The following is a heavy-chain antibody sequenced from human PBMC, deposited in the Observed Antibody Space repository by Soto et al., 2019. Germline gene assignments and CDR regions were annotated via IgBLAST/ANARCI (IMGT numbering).Heavy chain of an antibody. CDR2: INHSGST. J-gene: IGHJ5*02. CDR1: GGSFSGYY. V-gene: IGHV4-34*01. CDR3: ARTTSPILTRTNWFDP. D-gene: IGHD3-9*01. Sequence: SQTLSLTCAVYGGSFSGYYWSWIRQPPGKGLEWIGEINHSGSTNYNPSLKSRVTISVDTSKNQFSLKLSSVTAADTAVYYCARTTSPILTRTNWFDPWGQGTLVTVS.